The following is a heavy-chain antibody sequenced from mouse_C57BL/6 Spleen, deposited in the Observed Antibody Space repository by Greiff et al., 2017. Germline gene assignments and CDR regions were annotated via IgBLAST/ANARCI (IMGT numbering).Heavy chain of an antibody. Sequence: QVQLQQPGAELVKPGASVKMSCKASGYTFTSYWITWVKQRPGQGLAWIGDIYPGSGSTNYNEKFKSKATLTVATSSSSAYMQLSSLTSEDSAVYYCARSGNWDEVYYFDYWGQGTTLTVSS. CDR2: IYPGSGST. D-gene: IGHD4-1*02. CDR1: GYTFTSYW. V-gene: IGHV1-55*01. CDR3: ARSGNWDEVYYFDY. J-gene: IGHJ2*01.